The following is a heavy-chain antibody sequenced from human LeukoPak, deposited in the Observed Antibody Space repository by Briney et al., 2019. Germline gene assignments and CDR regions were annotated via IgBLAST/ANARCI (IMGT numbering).Heavy chain of an antibody. CDR1: GGSISSYY. V-gene: IGHV4-59*08. J-gene: IGHJ6*02. Sequence: PSETLSPTCTVSGGSISSYYWSWIRQPPGKGLEWIGYIYYSGSTNYNPSLKSRVTISVDTSKNQFSLKLSSVTAADTAVYYCATSSLYYYYGMDVWGQGTTVTVSS. CDR3: ATSSLYYYYGMDV. CDR2: IYYSGST.